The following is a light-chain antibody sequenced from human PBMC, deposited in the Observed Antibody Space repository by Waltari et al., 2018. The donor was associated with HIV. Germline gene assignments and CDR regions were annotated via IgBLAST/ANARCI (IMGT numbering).Light chain of an antibody. CDR1: RLTHYF. V-gene: IGLV3-19*01. CDR2: GKN. Sequence: SSELTQATAVSVALGQTVNITCQGARLTHYFSTWYQQKPGQAPVLVLYGKNNRPSGIPDRFSGSKSGNTASLTITRTQEEDEADYYCNSRESSGNHLVFGGGTKLTVL. J-gene: IGLJ2*01. CDR3: NSRESSGNHLV.